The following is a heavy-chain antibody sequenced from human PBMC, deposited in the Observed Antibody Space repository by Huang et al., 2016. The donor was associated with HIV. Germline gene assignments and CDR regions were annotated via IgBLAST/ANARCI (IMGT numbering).Heavy chain of an antibody. CDR1: GGTFTGYF. J-gene: IGHJ3*02. Sequence: VQLQQWGASLLKPSETLSLTCAVSGGTFTGYFWGWVRQAPGKGLEWIAEIKHTGTSSYIPALNSRVSMSVDVSNNQFSLMLKSVTAADTAVYFCVRCPGYYFEPSRYFDAFDIWGPGTMVTVS. D-gene: IGHD3-22*01. CDR3: VRCPGYYFEPSRYFDAFDI. CDR2: IKHTGTS. V-gene: IGHV4-34*02.